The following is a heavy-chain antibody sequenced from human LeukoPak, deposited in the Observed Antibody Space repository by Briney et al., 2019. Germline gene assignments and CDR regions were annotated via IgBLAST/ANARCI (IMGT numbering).Heavy chain of an antibody. CDR1: GYTFTTYY. CDR2: IIPIFGTA. Sequence: EASVKVSCKASGYTFTTYYIHWVRQAPGQGLEWMGGIIPIFGTANYAQKFQGRVTITADESTSTAYMELSSLRSEDTAVYYCARASGYSQSIDYWGQGTLVTVSS. V-gene: IGHV1-69*13. CDR3: ARASGYSQSIDY. D-gene: IGHD3-22*01. J-gene: IGHJ4*02.